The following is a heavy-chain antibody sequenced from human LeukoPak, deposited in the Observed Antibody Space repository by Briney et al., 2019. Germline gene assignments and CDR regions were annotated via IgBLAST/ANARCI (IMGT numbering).Heavy chain of an antibody. V-gene: IGHV4-34*01. Sequence: PSETLSLTCAVYGGSFSGYYWSWIRQPPGEGLEWIGEINHSGSTNYNPSLKSRVTISVDTSKNQFSLKLSSVTAADTAVYYCARMPLAGGFDYWGQGTLVTVSS. CDR1: GGSFSGYY. J-gene: IGHJ4*02. D-gene: IGHD3-16*01. CDR3: ARMPLAGGFDY. CDR2: INHSGST.